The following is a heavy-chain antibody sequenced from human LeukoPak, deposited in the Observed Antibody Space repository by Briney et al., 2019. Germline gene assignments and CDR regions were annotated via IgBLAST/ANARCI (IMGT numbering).Heavy chain of an antibody. CDR2: INEDGNTK. J-gene: IGHJ4*02. D-gene: IGHD2-21*01. V-gene: IGHV3-7*01. CDR1: GITFRKYW. CDR3: YSNARDY. Sequence: GGSLRLSCEVSGITFRKYWMTWVRQAPGKGLEWVASINEDGNTKWYVDSVKGRFTVSRDNAKNSLHLQVNSLRVDDTAVSRDYSNARDYWGQGTLVTVSS.